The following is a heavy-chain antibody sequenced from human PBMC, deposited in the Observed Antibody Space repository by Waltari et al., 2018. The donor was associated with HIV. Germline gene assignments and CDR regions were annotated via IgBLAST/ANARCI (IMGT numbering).Heavy chain of an antibody. J-gene: IGHJ4*02. Sequence: VQLQQSGPGLVKASQTLSLTCAISGDSVSRNGGAWNWIRQSPSRGLEWLGRTYSTAKLFYDYAVSVKSRITINPDTSKNHFSLLLNAVALVDTAVYFCARGWLRDYFDYWGQGTLVTVSS. D-gene: IGHD5-12*01. CDR1: GDSVSRNGGA. CDR3: ARGWLRDYFDY. V-gene: IGHV6-1*01. CDR2: TYSTAKLFY.